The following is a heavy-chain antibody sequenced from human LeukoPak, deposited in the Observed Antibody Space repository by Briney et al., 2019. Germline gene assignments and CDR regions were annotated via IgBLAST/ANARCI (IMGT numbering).Heavy chain of an antibody. Sequence: ASVKVSCKASGYTLTSYSISWVRQAPGQGLEWMGWISAYNGNTIYAQKVRGRVTMITDTSTSTAYMELRSLKSDDTAVYYCARASYCSGGSCYSDYWGQGTLVTVSS. J-gene: IGHJ4*02. CDR1: GYTLTSYS. V-gene: IGHV1-18*01. CDR2: ISAYNGNT. D-gene: IGHD2-15*01. CDR3: ARASYCSGGSCYSDY.